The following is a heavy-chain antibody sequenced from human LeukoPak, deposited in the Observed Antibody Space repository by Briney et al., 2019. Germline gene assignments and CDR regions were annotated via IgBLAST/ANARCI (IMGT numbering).Heavy chain of an antibody. CDR2: IYYTGST. CDR1: GDSISIRGYY. CDR3: AGYLDSTGYLDY. V-gene: IGHV4-31*03. D-gene: IGHD3-22*01. J-gene: IGHJ4*02. Sequence: PSETLSLTCTVSGDSISIRGYYWSWIRQHPGKGLDWIGYIYYTGSTYYNPSLKSRVTIAVDTSKNQFSLQLSSVTAADTAVYYCAGYLDSTGYLDYWGQGTLVTVSS.